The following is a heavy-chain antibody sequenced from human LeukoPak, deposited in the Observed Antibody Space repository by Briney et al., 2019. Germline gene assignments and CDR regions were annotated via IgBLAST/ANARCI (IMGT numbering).Heavy chain of an antibody. Sequence: GGSLRLSCAASGFTFSNYVMSWVRQAPGKGLEWVSSISGSGGSRYYAESVKGRFTISRDNSKNTLYLQTNSLRVEDTAVYYCAKAYAAGELEPMPFDYWGQGTLVTVSS. CDR2: ISGSGGSR. D-gene: IGHD1-26*01. J-gene: IGHJ4*02. CDR1: GFTFSNYV. V-gene: IGHV3-23*01. CDR3: AKAYAAGELEPMPFDY.